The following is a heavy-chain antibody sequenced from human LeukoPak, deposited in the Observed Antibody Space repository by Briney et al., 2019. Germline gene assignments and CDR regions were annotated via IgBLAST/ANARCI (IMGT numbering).Heavy chain of an antibody. CDR1: GFTVSSNY. CDR2: IYSGGST. J-gene: IGHJ6*04. Sequence: GGSLRLSCAASGFTVSSNYMSWVRQAPGQGLEWVSVIYSGGSTYYADSVKGRFTISRDNSKNTLYLQMNSLRAEDTAVYYCARDRHGAYSPDYYYYGMDVWGKGTTVTVSS. V-gene: IGHV3-53*01. D-gene: IGHD4-17*01. CDR3: ARDRHGAYSPDYYYYGMDV.